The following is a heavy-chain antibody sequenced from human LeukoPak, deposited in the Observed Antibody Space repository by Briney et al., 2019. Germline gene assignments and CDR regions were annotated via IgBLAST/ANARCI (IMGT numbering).Heavy chain of an antibody. Sequence: PGGSLRLSCAASGFTFSSYAMSWVRQAPGKGLEWVSAISGSGGSTYYADSVKGRFTISRDNSKNTLYLQMNSLRAEDTAVYYCAKTPYNPSPYYYYYMDVWGKGTTVTVSS. V-gene: IGHV3-23*01. D-gene: IGHD1-1*01. CDR3: AKTPYNPSPYYYYYMDV. CDR2: ISGSGGST. CDR1: GFTFSSYA. J-gene: IGHJ6*03.